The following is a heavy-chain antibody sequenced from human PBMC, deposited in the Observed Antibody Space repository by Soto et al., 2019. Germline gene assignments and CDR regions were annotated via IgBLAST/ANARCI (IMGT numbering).Heavy chain of an antibody. CDR1: GDSISSSTYY. J-gene: IGHJ4*02. V-gene: IGHV4-39*01. CDR2: MFYSGNT. CDR3: VSPEGYYDSSGYTLDY. Sequence: ETLSLTCTISGDSISSSTYYWGWIRQPPGKGLEWIGSMFYSGNTYYNPSLKSRVTLSIDTSKNQFSLKLNSVTAADTAVYYCVSPEGYYDSSGYTLDYWGQGTLVTVSS. D-gene: IGHD3-22*01.